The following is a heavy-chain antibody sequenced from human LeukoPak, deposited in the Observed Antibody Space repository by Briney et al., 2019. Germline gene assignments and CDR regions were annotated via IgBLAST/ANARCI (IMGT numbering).Heavy chain of an antibody. D-gene: IGHD3-22*01. J-gene: IGHJ4*02. CDR1: GYTFTGYY. V-gene: IGHV1-2*02. Sequence: GASVKASCKASGYTFTGYYIHWVRQAPGQGLEWMGWINPNSGGTNYAQKFQGRVTMTRDTSISTAYMELRRLRSDDRAVYYCARGPPTIVVVITTGDFDSWGQGTLDTVSS. CDR3: ARGPPTIVVVITTGDFDS. CDR2: INPNSGGT.